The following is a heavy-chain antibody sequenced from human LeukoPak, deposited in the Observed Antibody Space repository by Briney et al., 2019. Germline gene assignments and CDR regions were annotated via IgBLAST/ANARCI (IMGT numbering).Heavy chain of an antibody. CDR1: GFTFSDYY. J-gene: IGHJ4*02. D-gene: IGHD6-19*01. Sequence: GGTLRLSCAASGFTFSDYYMSWIREAPGEGLEWVSYISSSGNTRYYADSVRGRFTISRDTARNSLYLQMNSLRAEDTAVYYCARDPPPRGRQWLDYWGQGTLVTVSS. CDR3: ARDPPPRGRQWLDY. CDR2: ISSSGNTR. V-gene: IGHV3-11*01.